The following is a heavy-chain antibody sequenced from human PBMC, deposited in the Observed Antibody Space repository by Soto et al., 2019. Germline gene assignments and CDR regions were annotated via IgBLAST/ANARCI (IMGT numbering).Heavy chain of an antibody. J-gene: IGHJ4*02. V-gene: IGHV4-31*03. CDR2: LYYTGRT. CDR1: GGSISRGGYY. CDR3: ASFRGWPTYYCES. Sequence: QVQLQESGPGLVKPSQTLSLTCRVSGGSISRGGYYWSWIRQHPGKGLEWIGYLYYTGRTSYNPSLKSRLTLSVDTSKNQVSLQLSSVTAADTAVYYCASFRGWPTYYCESWGQGTLVTVSS. D-gene: IGHD3-10*01.